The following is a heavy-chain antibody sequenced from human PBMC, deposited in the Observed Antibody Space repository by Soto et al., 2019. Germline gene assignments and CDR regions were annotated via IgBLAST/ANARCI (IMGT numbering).Heavy chain of an antibody. D-gene: IGHD3-22*01. CDR1: GFTFSSYG. CDR2: ISYDGSNK. V-gene: IGHV3-30*18. CDR3: AKGNHYYDSSGYYYHDAFDI. Sequence: QVQLVESGGGVVQPGRSLRLSCAASGFTFSSYGMHWVRQAPGKGLEWVAVISYDGSNKYYADSVKGRFTISRDNSKNTLYLQMNSLRAEDTAVYYCAKGNHYYDSSGYYYHDAFDIWGQGTIVTVS. J-gene: IGHJ3*02.